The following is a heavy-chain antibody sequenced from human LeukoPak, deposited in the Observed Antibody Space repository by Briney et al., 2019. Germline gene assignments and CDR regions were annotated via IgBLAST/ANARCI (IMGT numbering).Heavy chain of an antibody. V-gene: IGHV3-21*01. CDR2: ISGRGNYI. Sequence: PGGSLRLSCAASGFTFSSHNMNWVRQAPGKGLEWVSSISGRGNYIFYADSVKGRFTISSDSSKNSLSLQMNSLRAEDTAVYYCAKDQGFDYYDSSGYYLDYWGQGTLVTVSS. D-gene: IGHD3-22*01. J-gene: IGHJ4*02. CDR1: GFTFSSHN. CDR3: AKDQGFDYYDSSGYYLDY.